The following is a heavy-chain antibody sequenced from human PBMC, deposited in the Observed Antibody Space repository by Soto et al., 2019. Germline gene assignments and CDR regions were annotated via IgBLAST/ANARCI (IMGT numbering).Heavy chain of an antibody. CDR1: GGYISSGGNY. D-gene: IGHD2-8*01. CDR2: IYYTGHT. Sequence: PSETLSLTCSVSGGYISSGGNYWSWIRQHPGKGLEWIGFIYYTGHTKYNAALESRASISADMSENQFSLTLTSVTAADTAVYYCAREDINESFFDYWGPGTLVTVSS. J-gene: IGHJ4*02. CDR3: AREDINESFFDY. V-gene: IGHV4-31*03.